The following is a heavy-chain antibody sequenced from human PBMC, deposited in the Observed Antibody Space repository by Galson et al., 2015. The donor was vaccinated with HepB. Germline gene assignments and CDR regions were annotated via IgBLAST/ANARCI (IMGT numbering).Heavy chain of an antibody. V-gene: IGHV3-49*04. CDR3: TRVLEWLLYDMDY. Sequence: SLRLSCAASGFTFGDCAMSWVRQAPGKGLEWVGFIRSKAYGGTTEYAASVKGRFTISRDDSKSIAYLQMNSLKTEDTAVYYCTRVLEWLLYDMDYWGQGTLVTVSS. CDR1: GFTFGDCA. D-gene: IGHD3-3*01. CDR2: IRSKAYGGTT. J-gene: IGHJ4*02.